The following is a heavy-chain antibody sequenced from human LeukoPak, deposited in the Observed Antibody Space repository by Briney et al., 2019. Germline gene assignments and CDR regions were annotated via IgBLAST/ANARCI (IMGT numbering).Heavy chain of an antibody. CDR3: ARVDAVAGYWDY. V-gene: IGHV3-30*03. CDR1: GFTFSSYD. J-gene: IGHJ4*02. Sequence: PGGSLRLSCAASGFTFSSYDMHWIRQAPGKGLEWVAVISYDGSNKYYGDSVKGRFTISRDNFKNTLHLQMNSLRAEDTAVYYCARVDAVAGYWDYWGQGTLVTVSS. CDR2: ISYDGSNK. D-gene: IGHD6-19*01.